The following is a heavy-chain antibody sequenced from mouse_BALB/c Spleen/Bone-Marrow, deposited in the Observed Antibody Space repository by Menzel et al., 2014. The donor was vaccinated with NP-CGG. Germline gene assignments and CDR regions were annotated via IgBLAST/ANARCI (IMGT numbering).Heavy chain of an antibody. Sequence: EVQLQQSGGGLVQPGGPLKLSCAASGFTFSSYTMSWVRQTPEKRLEWAAYISNGGGSTYYPDTVKGRFTISRDNAKNTLYLQMSSLKSEDTAMYYCARHGYYGSRAMDYWGQGTSVTVSS. CDR3: ARHGYYGSRAMDY. V-gene: IGHV5-12-2*01. J-gene: IGHJ4*01. D-gene: IGHD1-1*01. CDR2: ISNGGGST. CDR1: GFTFSSYT.